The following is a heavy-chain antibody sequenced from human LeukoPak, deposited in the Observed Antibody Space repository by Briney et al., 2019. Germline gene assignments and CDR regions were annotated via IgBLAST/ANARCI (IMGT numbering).Heavy chain of an antibody. CDR2: ISGSGGST. J-gene: IGHJ4*02. V-gene: IGHV3-23*01. D-gene: IGHD4-17*01. CDR3: ANTLNDYGDYVFDN. Sequence: GGSLRLSCAASGFTFSSYGMSWVRQAPGKGLEWVSAISGSGGSTYYADSVKGRFTISRDNSKNTLFLQMNSLRAEDTAVYYCANTLNDYGDYVFDNWGQGTLVTVSS. CDR1: GFTFSSYG.